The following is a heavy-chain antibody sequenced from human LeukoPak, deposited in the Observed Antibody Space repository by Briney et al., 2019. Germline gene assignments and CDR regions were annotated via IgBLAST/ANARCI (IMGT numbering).Heavy chain of an antibody. CDR2: ISYSGDTK. CDR1: KFTFSDYY. V-gene: IGHV3-11*01. D-gene: IGHD6-13*01. J-gene: IGHJ4*02. Sequence: AGGPLRLSCAASKFTFSDYYMSWIRQAPGKGLEWVSYISYSGDTKYYADSVKGRFTVSRDNAKNSLYLQMNSLRAEDTAVYYCGRLGIITAAGSNDYWGQGTLVTVSS. CDR3: GRLGIITAAGSNDY.